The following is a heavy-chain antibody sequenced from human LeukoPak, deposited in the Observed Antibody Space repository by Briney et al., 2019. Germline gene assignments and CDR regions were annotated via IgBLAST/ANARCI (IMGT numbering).Heavy chain of an antibody. Sequence: SETLSLTCSVSGDSVTSSYLSWIRQPPGKGLEWIGYIYYSGSTNYNPSLKSRVTISVDTSKNQFSLKLSSVTAADTAVYYCARGTEVVLLWFGELLGWGQGTLVTVSS. CDR2: IYYSGST. D-gene: IGHD3-10*01. CDR1: GDSVTSSY. V-gene: IGHV4-59*02. J-gene: IGHJ4*02. CDR3: ARGTEVVLLWFGELLG.